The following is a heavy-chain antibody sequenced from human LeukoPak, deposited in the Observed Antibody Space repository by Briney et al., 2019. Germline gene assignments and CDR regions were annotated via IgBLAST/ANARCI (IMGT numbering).Heavy chain of an antibody. CDR3: AKDAFITGTTD. CDR2: IWYDGSNK. V-gene: IGHV3-33*06. J-gene: IGHJ4*02. Sequence: GGSLRLSCAASGFTFSSYGMHWVRQAPGKGLEWVAVIWYDGSNKYYADSVKGRFTISRDNSKNTLYLQMNSLRAEDTAVYYCAKDAFITGTTDWGQGTLVPVSS. D-gene: IGHD1-7*01. CDR1: GFTFSSYG.